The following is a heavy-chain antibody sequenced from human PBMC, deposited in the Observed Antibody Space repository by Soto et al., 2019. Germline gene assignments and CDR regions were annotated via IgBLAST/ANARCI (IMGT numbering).Heavy chain of an antibody. V-gene: IGHV6-1*01. CDR3: ARGIAAAGDAFDI. CDR1: XXXXSSNSAA. D-gene: IGHD6-13*01. CDR2: TYYRSKWYN. J-gene: IGHJ3*02. Sequence: LXLTCXXXXXXXSSNSAAXNWIXXXXSRGLEWLGRTYYRSKWYNDYAVSVKSRITINPDTSKNQFSLQLNSVTPEDTAVYYCARGIAAAGDAFDIWGQGTMVTVS.